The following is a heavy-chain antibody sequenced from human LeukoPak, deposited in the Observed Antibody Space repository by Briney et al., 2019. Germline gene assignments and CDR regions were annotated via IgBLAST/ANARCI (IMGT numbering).Heavy chain of an antibody. CDR1: GFTVSSNF. D-gene: IGHD6-13*01. Sequence: GGSLRLSCAASGFTVSSNFMTWVRQAPGKGLEWVSVIYSGGSTYYADSVKGRFTISRDNSKNTLYLQMNSLRAEDTAVYYCARDHIAAAGAPQHWGQGTLVTVSS. CDR2: IYSGGST. CDR3: ARDHIAAAGAPQH. J-gene: IGHJ1*01. V-gene: IGHV3-66*01.